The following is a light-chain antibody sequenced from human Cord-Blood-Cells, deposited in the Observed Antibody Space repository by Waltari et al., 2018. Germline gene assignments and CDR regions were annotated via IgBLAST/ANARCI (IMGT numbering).Light chain of an antibody. CDR1: QSISSY. CDR2: AAS. CDR3: QQSYSTPRLT. Sequence: DIQMTQSPSSLSASVGDRVTITCRASQSISSYLNWYQQKPGKAPKLLIYAASSLQSGVPSRFSGSGSGTDFTLTINSLQPEDFATYYCQQSYSTPRLTFGPGTKVDIK. V-gene: IGKV1-39*01. J-gene: IGKJ3*01.